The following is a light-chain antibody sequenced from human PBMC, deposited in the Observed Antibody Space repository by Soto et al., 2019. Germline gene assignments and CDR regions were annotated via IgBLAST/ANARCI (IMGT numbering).Light chain of an antibody. CDR3: QQFGTSPPST. Sequence: EIVLTQSPGTLSLSPGERATLSCRASQSVSRIYLAWYQQKPGQAPRLLIYGASSRATGIPDRFSGSGSGTDFTLTISRLEPEDFAVYYCQQFGTSPPSTFGQGTLLEIK. CDR2: GAS. V-gene: IGKV3-20*01. J-gene: IGKJ5*01. CDR1: QSVSRIY.